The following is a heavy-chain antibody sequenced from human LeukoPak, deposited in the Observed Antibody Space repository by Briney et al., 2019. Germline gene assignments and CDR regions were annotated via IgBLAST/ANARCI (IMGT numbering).Heavy chain of an antibody. Sequence: ASVKVSCKASGYTFTNYGISWVRQAPGQGLEWMGWSSAYNGRTNYAQKLQGRVTMTTDTSTSTAYMELRSLTSDDTAMYYCARGLLTFGGVIGGPQALEYFQHWGQGTLVTVSS. CDR3: ARGLLTFGGVIGGPQALEYFQH. V-gene: IGHV1-18*01. J-gene: IGHJ1*01. CDR2: SSAYNGRT. D-gene: IGHD3-16*02. CDR1: GYTFTNYG.